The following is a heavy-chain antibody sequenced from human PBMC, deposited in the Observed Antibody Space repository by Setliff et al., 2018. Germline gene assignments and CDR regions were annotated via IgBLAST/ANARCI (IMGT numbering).Heavy chain of an antibody. J-gene: IGHJ6*03. CDR3: ARALASGSYYGQSSYYMDV. CDR1: GASISSYF. Sequence: SETLSLTCSVSGASISSYFWTWVRQPPGKGLEWIGNIHTSESTKDNPSLKRRVTISLDTSKRQFSLKLTSVTAADTAVYYCARALASGSYYGQSSYYMDVWGKGTTVTVSS. CDR2: IHTSEST. D-gene: IGHD3-10*01. V-gene: IGHV4-4*08.